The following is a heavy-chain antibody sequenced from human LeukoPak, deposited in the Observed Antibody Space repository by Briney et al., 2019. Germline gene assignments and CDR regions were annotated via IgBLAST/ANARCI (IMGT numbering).Heavy chain of an antibody. CDR2: IYYSGST. J-gene: IGHJ4*02. CDR1: GGSISSSSYY. Sequence: PSETLSLTCTVSGGSISSSSYYWGWIRQPPGKGLEWIGSIYYSGSTYYNPSLKSRVTISVDTSKNQFSLKLSSVTAADTAVYYCARLKVAVVAATYIDYWGQGTPVTVSS. D-gene: IGHD2-15*01. V-gene: IGHV4-39*01. CDR3: ARLKVAVVAATYIDY.